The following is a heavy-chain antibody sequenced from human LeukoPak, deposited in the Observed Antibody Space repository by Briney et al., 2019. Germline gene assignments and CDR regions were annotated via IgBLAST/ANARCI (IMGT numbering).Heavy chain of an antibody. D-gene: IGHD3-10*01. Sequence: GGSLRLSCAASGFTFSTYSMNWVRQAPGKGLEWVSSISSSSSYIYYADSVKGRFTISRDNAKNSLYLQMNSLRAEDTAVYYCARDQYGSGSYSRLDYWGQGTLVTVSS. CDR1: GFTFSTYS. CDR3: ARDQYGSGSYSRLDY. J-gene: IGHJ4*02. V-gene: IGHV3-21*01. CDR2: ISSSSSYI.